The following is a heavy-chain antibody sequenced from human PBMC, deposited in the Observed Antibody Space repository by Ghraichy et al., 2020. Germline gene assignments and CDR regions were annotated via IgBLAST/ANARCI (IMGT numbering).Heavy chain of an antibody. V-gene: IGHV3-7*01. CDR3: ARTDHYYYAMDV. CDR2: IKPAGSEK. J-gene: IGHJ6*02. CDR1: GFTFSSYW. Sequence: GESLNISCAASGFTFSSYWMSWVRQAPGEGLEWLANIKPAGSEKYYVDSVKGRFTISRDNAKNSLYLQMNSLRAEDTAVYYCARTDHYYYAMDVWGQGTTVTVSS.